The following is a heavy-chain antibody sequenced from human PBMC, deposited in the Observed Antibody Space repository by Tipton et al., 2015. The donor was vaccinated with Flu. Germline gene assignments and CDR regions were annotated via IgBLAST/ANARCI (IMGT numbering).Heavy chain of an antibody. J-gene: IGHJ4*02. V-gene: IGHV4-39*02. D-gene: IGHD6-19*01. Sequence: TLSLTCTVAGGSIRSSSYYLGWIRQPPGKVLEWIGSVYYSGSTYYNPSLKSRVTISLDTSKNHFSLKLTSVTAADTAVYYCASHGLAVAGPSPFDYWGQGTLVTVSS. CDR1: GGSIRSSSYY. CDR3: ASHGLAVAGPSPFDY. CDR2: VYYSGST.